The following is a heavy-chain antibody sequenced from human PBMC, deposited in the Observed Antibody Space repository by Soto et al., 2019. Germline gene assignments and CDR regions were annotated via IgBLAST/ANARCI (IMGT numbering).Heavy chain of an antibody. V-gene: IGHV4-39*01. J-gene: IGHJ4*02. CDR3: ARQGYRDYDSSGYYYVFDY. CDR2: IYYSGST. CDR1: GGSISSSSYY. D-gene: IGHD3-22*01. Sequence: QLQLQESGPGLVKPSETLSLTCTVSGGSISSSSYYWGWIRQPPGKGLEWIGSIYYSGSTYYNPSLKSRVTIAVDTSRNQLALKLSSVTAADTAVYYCARQGYRDYDSSGYYYVFDYWGQGTLVTVSS.